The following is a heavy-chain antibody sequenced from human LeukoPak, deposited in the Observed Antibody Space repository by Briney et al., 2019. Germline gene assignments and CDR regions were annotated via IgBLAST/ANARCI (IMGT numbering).Heavy chain of an antibody. CDR1: GFTVSSNY. D-gene: IGHD4-17*01. Sequence: PGGSLRLSCAASGFTVSSNYMSWVRQAPGKGLEWVSVIYSGGSTYYADSVKGRFTISRDNSKNTLYLQMNSLRAEDTAVYYCARSTYDYGDYTLDYWGQGTLVTVSS. V-gene: IGHV3-53*01. CDR3: ARSTYDYGDYTLDY. J-gene: IGHJ4*02. CDR2: IYSGGST.